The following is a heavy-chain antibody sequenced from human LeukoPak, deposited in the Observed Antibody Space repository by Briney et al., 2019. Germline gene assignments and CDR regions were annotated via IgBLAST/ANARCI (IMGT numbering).Heavy chain of an antibody. CDR2: ITSDGSST. CDR3: ATELAAGS. Sequence: GGSLQLSCAASGFTFSTFWMHWVRQAPGKGLVWVSRITSDGSSTNYADSVKGRFTISRDNAKSTLHLQMNSLRAEDTAVYYCATELAAGSWGQGTLVTVSS. D-gene: IGHD6-13*01. V-gene: IGHV3-74*01. CDR1: GFTFSTFW. J-gene: IGHJ5*02.